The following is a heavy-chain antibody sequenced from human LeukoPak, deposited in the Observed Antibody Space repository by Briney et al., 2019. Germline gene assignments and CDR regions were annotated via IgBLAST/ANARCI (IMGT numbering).Heavy chain of an antibody. CDR1: GFTFSSYW. V-gene: IGHV3-7*01. D-gene: IGHD6-19*01. J-gene: IGHJ4*02. CDR3: AREKAVAGYYFDY. CDR2: IKQDGSEK. Sequence: GGSLRLSCAASGFTFSSYWMSWVRQAPGKGLEWVANIKQDGSEKYYVDSVKGRFTISRDNAKNSLYLQMNSLRAEDTAVYYCAREKAVAGYYFDYWGQGTLVTLSS.